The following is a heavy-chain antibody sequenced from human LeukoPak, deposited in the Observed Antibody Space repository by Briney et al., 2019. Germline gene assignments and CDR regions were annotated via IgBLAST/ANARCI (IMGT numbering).Heavy chain of an antibody. CDR1: GGTFSSYA. D-gene: IGHD3-10*01. J-gene: IGHJ6*02. V-gene: IGHV1-69*04. Sequence: ASVKVSCKASGGTFSSYAISWVRQAPGQGLEWMGRIIPILGIANYAQKFQGRVTITADKSTSTAYMELSSLRSEDTAVYYCASPRFGELLSWYYYGMDVWGQGTTVTVSS. CDR2: IIPILGIA. CDR3: ASPRFGELLSWYYYGMDV.